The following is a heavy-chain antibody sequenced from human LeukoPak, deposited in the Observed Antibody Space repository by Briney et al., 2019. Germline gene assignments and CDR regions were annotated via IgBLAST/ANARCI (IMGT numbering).Heavy chain of an antibody. CDR1: GGSFSGYY. V-gene: IGHV4-34*01. J-gene: IGHJ4*02. CDR3: ARGSSFATWSGYYAYYFDY. CDR2: INHSGST. Sequence: SETLSLTCAVYGGSFSGYYWSWIRQPPGKGLEWIGEINHSGSTNYNPSLTSRVTISVDTSKNQFSLKLSSVTAADTAVYYCARGSSFATWSGYYAYYFDYWGQGTLVTVSS. D-gene: IGHD3-3*01.